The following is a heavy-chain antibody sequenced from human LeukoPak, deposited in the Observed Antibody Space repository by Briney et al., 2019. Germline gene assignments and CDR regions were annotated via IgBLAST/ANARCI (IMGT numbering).Heavy chain of an antibody. CDR2: INPNSGGT. J-gene: IGHJ5*02. Sequence: GASVKVSCKASGYTFTGYYMHWGRQAPGQVLEWMGWINPNSGGTNYAQKFQGRVTMTRDTSISTAYMELSRLRSDDTAVYYCAREASWYGLGWFDPWGQGTLVTVSS. D-gene: IGHD6-13*01. CDR1: GYTFTGYY. CDR3: AREASWYGLGWFDP. V-gene: IGHV1-2*02.